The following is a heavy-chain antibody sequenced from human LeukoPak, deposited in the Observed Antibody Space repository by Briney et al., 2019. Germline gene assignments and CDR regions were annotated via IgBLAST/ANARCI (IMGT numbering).Heavy chain of an antibody. CDR1: GFTFSNYA. J-gene: IGHJ6*03. CDR2: ISGSGGST. CDR3: TTAYVDTAMVYNYYYYYYMDV. V-gene: IGHV3-23*01. D-gene: IGHD5-18*01. Sequence: SGGSLRLSCAASGFTFSNYAMSWVRQAPGKGLEWVSEISGSGGSTYYADSVKGRFTISRDNSKNTLYLQMNSLKTEDTAVYYCTTAYVDTAMVYNYYYYYYMDVWGKGTTVTISS.